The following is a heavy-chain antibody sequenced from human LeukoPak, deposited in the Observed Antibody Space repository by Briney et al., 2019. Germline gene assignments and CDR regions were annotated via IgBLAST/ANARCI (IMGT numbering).Heavy chain of an antibody. CDR1: GGSISNYY. CDR3: ASDLSRGRSSYFDY. Sequence: SETVSLTCTVSGGSISNYYWNWIRQAPGKGLEWIGYTYYSGSTKYNPSLKSRVTISVDTSKNQFSLKLSSVTAADTAVYYCASDLSRGRSSYFDYWGQGTLVTVSP. J-gene: IGHJ4*02. CDR2: TYYSGST. D-gene: IGHD6-6*01. V-gene: IGHV4-59*01.